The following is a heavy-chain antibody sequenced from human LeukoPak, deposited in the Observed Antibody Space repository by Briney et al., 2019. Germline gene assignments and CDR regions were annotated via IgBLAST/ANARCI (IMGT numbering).Heavy chain of an antibody. D-gene: IGHD5-24*01. Sequence: ASVKVSCKASGYTFTGYYMHWVRQAPGQGREWMGRINPNSGGTNYAQKLQGRVTMTRDTSISTAYMELSRLRSDDTAVYYCAREVEMATIFSWSSAPDYWGQGTLVTVSS. CDR3: AREVEMATIFSWSSAPDY. CDR1: GYTFTGYY. V-gene: IGHV1-2*06. CDR2: INPNSGGT. J-gene: IGHJ4*02.